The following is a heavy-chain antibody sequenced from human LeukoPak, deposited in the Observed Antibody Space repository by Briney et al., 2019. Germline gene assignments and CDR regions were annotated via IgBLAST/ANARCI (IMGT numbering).Heavy chain of an antibody. Sequence: ASVKVSCKASGYTFTSYAMHWVRQAPGQRLEWMGWINAGNGNTKYSQKFQGRVTITRDTSASTAYMELSSLRSEDTAVYYCARVFIVGAPLDAFDIWGQGTMVTVSS. CDR2: INAGNGNT. CDR1: GYTFTSYA. D-gene: IGHD1-26*01. J-gene: IGHJ3*02. CDR3: ARVFIVGAPLDAFDI. V-gene: IGHV1-3*01.